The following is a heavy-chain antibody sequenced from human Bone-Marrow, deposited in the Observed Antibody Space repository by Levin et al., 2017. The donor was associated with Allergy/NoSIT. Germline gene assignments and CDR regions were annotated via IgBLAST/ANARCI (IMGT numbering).Heavy chain of an antibody. J-gene: IGHJ4*02. CDR3: ARAFKSDYIWGSYRTAGEDDYFDY. V-gene: IGHV3-21*01. CDR1: GFTFSSY. Sequence: KAGGSLRLSCAASGFTFSSYMNWVRQAPGKGLEWVSSISSSSSYIYYADSVKGRFTISRDNAKNTLYLQMNSLRAEDTAVYYCARAFKSDYIWGSYRTAGEDDYFDYWGQGTLVTVSS. CDR2: ISSSSSYI. D-gene: IGHD3-16*02.